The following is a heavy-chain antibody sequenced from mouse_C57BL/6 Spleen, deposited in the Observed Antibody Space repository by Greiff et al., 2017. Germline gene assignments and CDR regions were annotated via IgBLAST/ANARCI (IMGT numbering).Heavy chain of an antibody. V-gene: IGHV5-16*01. CDR3: TREIYDGFYVGYFDV. Sequence: EVQRVESEGGLVQPGSSMKLSCTASGFTFSDYYMAWVRQVPEKGLEWVANINYDGSSTYYLDSLKSRFIISRDNATNILYLQMSSLKSEDTATYYGTREIYDGFYVGYFDVWGTGTTVTVSS. CDR2: INYDGSST. J-gene: IGHJ1*03. D-gene: IGHD2-3*01. CDR1: GFTFSDYY.